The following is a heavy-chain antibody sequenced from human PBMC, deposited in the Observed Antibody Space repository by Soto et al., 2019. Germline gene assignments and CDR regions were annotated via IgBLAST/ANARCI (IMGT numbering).Heavy chain of an antibody. Sequence: QVQLVQSGDEVKKPGASVKVSCKASGYIFVNYGIAWVRQAPGQGLEWMGWISPYTGNTHSATKVQSRLTMTTDTSTSTAYMDLGSLTSDDTAVYYCVMVDNYVTPTPQDVWGQGTTVT. CDR2: ISPYTGNT. J-gene: IGHJ6*02. CDR3: VMVDNYVTPTPQDV. V-gene: IGHV1-18*01. D-gene: IGHD3-16*01. CDR1: GYIFVNYG.